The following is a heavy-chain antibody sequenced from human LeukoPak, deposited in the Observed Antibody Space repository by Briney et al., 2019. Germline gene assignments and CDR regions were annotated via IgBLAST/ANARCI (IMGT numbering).Heavy chain of an antibody. CDR1: GFTFSSYG. V-gene: IGHV3-23*01. CDR2: ISGSGGST. Sequence: GGTLRLSCAASGFTFSSYGMSWVRQAPGKGLEWVSAISGSGGSTYYADSVKGRFTISRDNSKNTLYLQMNSLRAEDTAVYYCARGRSSGWGRYFDYWGQGTLVTVSS. D-gene: IGHD6-19*01. J-gene: IGHJ4*02. CDR3: ARGRSSGWGRYFDY.